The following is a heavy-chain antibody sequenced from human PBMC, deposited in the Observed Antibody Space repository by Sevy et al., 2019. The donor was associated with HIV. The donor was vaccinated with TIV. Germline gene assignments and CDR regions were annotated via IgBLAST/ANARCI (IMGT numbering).Heavy chain of an antibody. Sequence: ASVKVSCKVSGYTLTELSMHWVRQAPGKGLEWMGGFDPEDGETIYAQKFQGRVTMTEDTSTDTAYMELSSLRSEDTAVYYCATAQPNGSGSYYLLDYWGQRTLVTVSS. CDR2: FDPEDGET. J-gene: IGHJ4*02. D-gene: IGHD3-10*01. V-gene: IGHV1-24*01. CDR1: GYTLTELS. CDR3: ATAQPNGSGSYYLLDY.